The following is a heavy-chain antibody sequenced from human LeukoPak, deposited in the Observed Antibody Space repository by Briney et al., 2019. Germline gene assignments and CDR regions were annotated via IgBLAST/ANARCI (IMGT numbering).Heavy chain of an antibody. J-gene: IGHJ4*02. CDR3: ARDLSGYDTKFDY. V-gene: IGHV3-7*01. CDR1: GFTFSSRDW. CDR2: IKQDGSEK. D-gene: IGHD5-12*01. Sequence: GGSLRLSCVASGFTFSSRDWMTWVRQAPGKGLEWVANIKQDGSEKNYVDSVKGRFTISRDNAKNSVDLQMNSLRAADRAVYYCARDLSGYDTKFDYWGQGTLVTVSS.